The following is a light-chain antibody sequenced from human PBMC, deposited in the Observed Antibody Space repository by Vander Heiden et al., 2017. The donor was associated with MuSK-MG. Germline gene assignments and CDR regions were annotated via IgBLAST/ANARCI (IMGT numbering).Light chain of an antibody. J-gene: IGLJ3*02. V-gene: IGLV1-40*01. Sequence: QSVLTQPPSVSGAPGQRVTISCTGSRSNIGAGYDVHWSQQLPGAAPKLLIYGNSNRPSGVPDRFSASKSGTSASLAITGLQAEDEADYYCQSFDSSLSGSGVFGGGTKLTVL. CDR2: GNS. CDR1: RSNIGAGYD. CDR3: QSFDSSLSGSGV.